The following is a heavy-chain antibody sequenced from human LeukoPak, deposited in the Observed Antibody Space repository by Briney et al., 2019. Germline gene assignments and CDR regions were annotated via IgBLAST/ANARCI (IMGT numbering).Heavy chain of an antibody. V-gene: IGHV3-30*18. CDR2: ISYDGSNK. J-gene: IGHJ4*02. CDR1: GFTFSSYG. D-gene: IGHD3-3*01. CDR3: AKRGWSYFDY. Sequence: GGSLRLSCAASGFTFSSYGIHWVRQAPGKGLEWLAVISYDGSNKYYADSVKGRFTISRDNPKNTLYLEMNSLRAEDTAVYYCAKRGWSYFDYWGQGTLVTVSS.